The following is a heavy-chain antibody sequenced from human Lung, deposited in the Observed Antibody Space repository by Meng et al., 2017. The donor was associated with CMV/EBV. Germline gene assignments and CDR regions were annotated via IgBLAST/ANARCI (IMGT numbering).Heavy chain of an antibody. Sequence: QVQWRESGPARVQTSEALAPTCAASGDSITNYTWWAWVRQPPGKGLEWIGEIPHIGSSAYNPSLKSRVSMSIDKSKNQFSLKLTSVTAADTAVYHCLRRSGGSVWGQGTLVTVSS. V-gene: IGHV4-4*02. D-gene: IGHD3-10*01. CDR3: LRRSGGSV. J-gene: IGHJ1*01. CDR2: IPHIGSS. CDR1: GDSITNYTW.